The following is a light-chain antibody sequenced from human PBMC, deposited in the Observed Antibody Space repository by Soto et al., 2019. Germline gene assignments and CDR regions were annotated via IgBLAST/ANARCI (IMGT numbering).Light chain of an antibody. J-gene: IGLJ3*02. CDR3: GLYTSSSTWV. CDR1: SSDVGSYNR. CDR2: EVS. Sequence: QSALTQPPSVSGSPGQSVTISCTGTSSDVGSYNRVSWYQQPPGTAPKLMIYEVSNRPSGVPDRFSGSKSGNTASLTISGLQAEDEADYYCGLYTSSSTWVFGGGTQLTVL. V-gene: IGLV2-18*01.